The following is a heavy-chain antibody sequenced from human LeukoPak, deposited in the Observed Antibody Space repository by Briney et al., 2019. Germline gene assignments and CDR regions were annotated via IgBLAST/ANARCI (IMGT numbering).Heavy chain of an antibody. Sequence: SVKVSCKASGFTFTSSAMQWMRQARGQRLEWIGWIVVGSGNTNYAQKFQERVTITRDMSTSTAYMELSSLRSEDTAVYYCAADFQGFWSGYYTGNAFDIWGQGTMVTVSS. CDR1: GFTFTSSA. V-gene: IGHV1-58*02. D-gene: IGHD3-3*01. CDR2: IVVGSGNT. J-gene: IGHJ3*02. CDR3: AADFQGFWSGYYTGNAFDI.